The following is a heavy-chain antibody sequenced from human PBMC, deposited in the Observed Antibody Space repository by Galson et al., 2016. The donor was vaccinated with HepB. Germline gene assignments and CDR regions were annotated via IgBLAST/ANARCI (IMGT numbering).Heavy chain of an antibody. CDR2: INPSDGST. J-gene: IGHJ4*02. CDR3: TTVTTVPYYLDH. Sequence: QSGAEVKKPGESLKISCKASGYTFTSYHMHWVRQAPGQGLEWMGIINPSDGSTSSAQNLQDRVTIIRDTSMSTVYMELSSLRSEDTAVYYCTTVTTVPYYLDHWGQGTLVTVSS. D-gene: IGHD4-17*01. V-gene: IGHV1-46*03. CDR1: GYTFTSYH.